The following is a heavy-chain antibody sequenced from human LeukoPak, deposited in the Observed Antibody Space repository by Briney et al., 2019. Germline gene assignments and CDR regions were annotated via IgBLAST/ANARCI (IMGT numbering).Heavy chain of an antibody. CDR1: GYTFTVCY. J-gene: IGHJ4*02. D-gene: IGHD3-22*01. CDR3: AGEEANTRIHFDY. Sequence: GASVKVSFKASGYTFTVCYTHWVRLPPGQGLERMGYINLNSGYTNYYHTFPERVAMMRDTSISTAYMELSRLRSDGTAVYYCAGEEANTRIHFDYWGQGTLVTVSS. CDR2: INLNSGYT. V-gene: IGHV1-2*02.